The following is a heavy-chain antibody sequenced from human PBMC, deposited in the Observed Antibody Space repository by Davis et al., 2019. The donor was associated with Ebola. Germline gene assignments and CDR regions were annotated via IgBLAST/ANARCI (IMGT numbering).Heavy chain of an antibody. Sequence: ASVKVSCKASGYTFTSHYMHWVRQATGQGLEWMGWMNSNSGNTGYAQKFQGRVTMTRSTSISTAYMELSSLRSEDTAVYYCARGGEQEPGIAMAATATYWGQGTLVTVSP. D-gene: IGHD6-19*01. CDR1: GYTFTSHY. CDR2: MNSNSGNT. V-gene: IGHV1-8*02. CDR3: ARGGEQEPGIAMAATATY. J-gene: IGHJ4*02.